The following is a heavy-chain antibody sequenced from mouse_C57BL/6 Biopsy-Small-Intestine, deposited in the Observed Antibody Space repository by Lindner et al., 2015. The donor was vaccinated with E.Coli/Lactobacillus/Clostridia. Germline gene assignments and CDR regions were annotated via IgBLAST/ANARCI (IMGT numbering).Heavy chain of an antibody. CDR1: GGDFNNFI. J-gene: IGHJ4*01. D-gene: IGHD1-2*01. CDR3: TRSLGLSFPFDL. CDR2: ILPMFHRI. Sequence: SVKVSCKASGGDFNNFIINWVRQAPGQGLEWMGGILPMFHRITYGPKFQNRLTISADASTSTGHMELRGLVSEDSATYYCTRSLGLSFPFDLWGQGTQVTVSS. V-gene: IGHV14-3*01.